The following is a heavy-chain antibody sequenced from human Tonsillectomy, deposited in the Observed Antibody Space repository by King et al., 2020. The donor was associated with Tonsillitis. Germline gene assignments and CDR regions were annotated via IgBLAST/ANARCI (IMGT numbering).Heavy chain of an antibody. CDR1: GYTFTSYA. Sequence: QLVQSGAEVKKPGASVKVSCKASGYTFTSYAMHWVRQAPEQRLEWMGWIHAGNGNTKYSQKFQGRVTITRDTSASTAYMELSSLRSEDTAVYYCARMVSSGYYCFDYWGQGTLVTVSS. V-gene: IGHV1-3*01. CDR3: ARMVSSGYYCFDY. J-gene: IGHJ4*02. CDR2: IHAGNGNT. D-gene: IGHD3-22*01.